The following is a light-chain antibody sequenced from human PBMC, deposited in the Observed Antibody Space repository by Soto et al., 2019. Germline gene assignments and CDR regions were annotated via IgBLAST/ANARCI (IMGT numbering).Light chain of an antibody. V-gene: IGKV3-15*01. CDR2: GAS. J-gene: IGKJ1*01. CDR3: QQYSDWPPWT. Sequence: EVVMTQSPATLSVSPGESATLSCRASESSNNILAWYQQTPGQAPRLLISGASTRSAGIPDRFRGSGAGTAFTLTIGSQQSEEFAVYYCQQYSDWPPWTFGQGTKVEI. CDR1: ESSNNI.